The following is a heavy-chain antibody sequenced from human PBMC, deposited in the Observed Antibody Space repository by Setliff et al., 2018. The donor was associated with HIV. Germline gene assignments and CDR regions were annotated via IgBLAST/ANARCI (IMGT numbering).Heavy chain of an antibody. CDR2: IIPIFGTA. D-gene: IGHD6-13*01. CDR1: GGTFSNYG. CDR3: ARDQPTVYYTSWYDSGEYNWFDP. J-gene: IGHJ5*02. Sequence: SMKVSCKAYGGTFSNYGISWVRQAPGQGLEWMGGIIPIFGTANYAQKFQGRVTITADASTSTAYMELSSLSSEDTAVYYCARDQPTVYYTSWYDSGEYNWFDPWGQGTLVTVSS. V-gene: IGHV1-69*13.